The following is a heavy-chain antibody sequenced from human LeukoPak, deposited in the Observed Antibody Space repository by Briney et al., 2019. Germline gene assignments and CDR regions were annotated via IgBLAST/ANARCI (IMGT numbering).Heavy chain of an antibody. Sequence: GGSLRLSCAASGFTVSSSYMSWVRQAPGKGLKWVSVTYSGGDAYYADSVKGRFTISRDNSKNTLYLQMNSLRAEDTAVYYCARDRGSYSEAFDIWGQGTMVTVSS. CDR2: TYSGGDA. V-gene: IGHV3-53*01. CDR3: ARDRGSYSEAFDI. D-gene: IGHD1-26*01. CDR1: GFTVSSSY. J-gene: IGHJ3*02.